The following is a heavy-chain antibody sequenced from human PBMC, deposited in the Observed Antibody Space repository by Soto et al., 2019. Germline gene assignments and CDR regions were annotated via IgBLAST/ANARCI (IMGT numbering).Heavy chain of an antibody. J-gene: IGHJ4*02. D-gene: IGHD3-3*01. Sequence: SETLSLTCTVSGGSISSYYWSWIRQPAGKGLEWIGRIYTSGSTNYNPSLKSRVTMSVDTSKNQFSLKLSSVTAADTAVYYCAREAYDFWSGYLDYWGQGTLVTVSS. CDR3: AREAYDFWSGYLDY. CDR1: GGSISSYY. V-gene: IGHV4-4*07. CDR2: IYTSGST.